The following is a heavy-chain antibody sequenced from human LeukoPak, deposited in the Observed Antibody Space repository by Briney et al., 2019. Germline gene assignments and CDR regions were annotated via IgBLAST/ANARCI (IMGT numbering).Heavy chain of an antibody. CDR3: ARASGSSAVPFDY. D-gene: IGHD3-10*01. J-gene: IGHJ4*02. V-gene: IGHV1-46*01. Sequence: AASVKVSCKASGYTFTSNYMHWVRQAPGQGLEWMGVIAPSSGTTSYAQKFQGRVTMTRDTSTSILYMELSSLTSEDTAVYYCARASGSSAVPFDYWGQGTLVTVSS. CDR2: IAPSSGTT. CDR1: GYTFTSNY.